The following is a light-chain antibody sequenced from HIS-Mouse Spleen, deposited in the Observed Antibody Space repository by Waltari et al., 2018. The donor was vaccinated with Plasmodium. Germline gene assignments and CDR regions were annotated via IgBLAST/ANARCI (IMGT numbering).Light chain of an antibody. J-gene: IGLJ2*01. Sequence: SYELTQPPSVSVSPGQTASITCSGDKLGDKYACWYQQKPDQSPVLVMYQDSKRPSGIPGRFSGSTSGNTVTLTMSGTQAMEEADYYCQAWDSSTVVFGGGTKLTVL. CDR3: QAWDSSTVV. CDR1: KLGDKY. CDR2: QDS. V-gene: IGLV3-1*01.